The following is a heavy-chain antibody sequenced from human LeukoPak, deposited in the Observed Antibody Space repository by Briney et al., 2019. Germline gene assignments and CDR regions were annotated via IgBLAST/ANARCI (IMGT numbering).Heavy chain of an antibody. CDR3: ARVAKERVGGVYYFDY. V-gene: IGHV3-13*01. D-gene: IGHD1-1*01. Sequence: XXXVXXATXXXLXWVSAIGTAGDTYYTGSVKGRFTISRENAKNSLYLQMNSLRAGDTAVYYCARVAKERVGGVYYFDYWGQGTLVTVSS. J-gene: IGHJ4*02. CDR2: IGTAGDT.